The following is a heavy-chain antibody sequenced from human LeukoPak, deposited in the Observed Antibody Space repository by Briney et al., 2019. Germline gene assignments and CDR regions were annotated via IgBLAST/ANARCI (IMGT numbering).Heavy chain of an antibody. CDR2: IYYSGRT. J-gene: IGHJ3*02. D-gene: IGHD6-13*01. V-gene: IGHV4-39*07. Sequence: SETLSLTCTVSGGAFSSSTYYWVWIRQPPGKGLEWIGSIYYSGRTYYNPSLKSRVTISADTSRSQVFLRLSSVTAADTAVYYCARGGSSWSDAFDIWGQGTMVTVSS. CDR3: ARGGSSWSDAFDI. CDR1: GGAFSSSTYY.